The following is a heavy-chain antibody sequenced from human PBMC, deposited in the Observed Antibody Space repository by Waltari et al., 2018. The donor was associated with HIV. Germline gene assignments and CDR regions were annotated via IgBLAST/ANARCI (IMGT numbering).Heavy chain of an antibody. CDR2: IYSNATT. CDR3: ATVLVRTSWVITTAPFDY. V-gene: IGHV3-53*01. J-gene: IGHJ4*02. Sequence: EVQLVESGGGLIQPGGSLRLACAASGFAVINNSMSWVRQAPGKGLEWFSLIYSNATTNYADSVKGRFTISRDNSKNTLYLQMNSLRADDTAVYFCATVLVRTSWVITTAPFDYWGQGTLVTVSS. D-gene: IGHD3-22*01. CDR1: GFAVINNS.